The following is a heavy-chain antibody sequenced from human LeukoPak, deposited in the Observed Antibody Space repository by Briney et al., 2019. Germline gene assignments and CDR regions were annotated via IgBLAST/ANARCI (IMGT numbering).Heavy chain of an antibody. Sequence: ASVKVSCKVSGYTLTELSMHWVRQAPGKGLEWMGGFDPEDGETIYAQKFQGRVTITADESTSTAYMELSSLRSEDTAVYYCARFTVTGDFDYWGQGTLVTVSS. V-gene: IGHV1-24*01. CDR2: FDPEDGET. J-gene: IGHJ4*02. CDR1: GYTLTELS. CDR3: ARFTVTGDFDY. D-gene: IGHD4-17*01.